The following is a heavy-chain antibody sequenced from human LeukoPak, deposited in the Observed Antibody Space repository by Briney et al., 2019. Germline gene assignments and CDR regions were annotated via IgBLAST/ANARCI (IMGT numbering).Heavy chain of an antibody. CDR1: GYTFTGYY. V-gene: IGHV1-69*06. CDR3: EAYCGGDCYSGDYFDY. J-gene: IGHJ4*02. Sequence: SVKVSCKASGYTFTGYYMHWVRQAPGQGLEWMGGIIPIFGTANYAQKFQGRVTITADKSTSTAYMELSSLRSEDTAVYYCEAYCGGDCYSGDYFDYWGQGTLVTVSS. CDR2: IIPIFGTA. D-gene: IGHD2-21*02.